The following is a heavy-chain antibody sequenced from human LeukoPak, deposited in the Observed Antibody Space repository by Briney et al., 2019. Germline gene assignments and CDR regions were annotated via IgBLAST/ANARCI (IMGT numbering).Heavy chain of an antibody. CDR2: IIPIFGTA. CDR1: GGTFSSYA. J-gene: IGHJ1*01. CDR3: ASTTYYYDSSGYYYLEYFQH. D-gene: IGHD3-22*01. V-gene: IGHV1-69*13. Sequence: SVKVPCKASGGTFSSYAISWVRQAPGQGLEWMGGIIPIFGTANYAQKFQGRVTITADESTSTAYMELSSLRSEDTAVYYCASTTYYYDSSGYYYLEYFQHWGQGTQVTVSS.